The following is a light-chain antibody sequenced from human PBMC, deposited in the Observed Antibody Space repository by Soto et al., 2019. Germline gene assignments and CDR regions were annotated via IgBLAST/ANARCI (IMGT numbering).Light chain of an antibody. CDR3: QQTFSTPRT. J-gene: IGKJ2*01. V-gene: IGKV1-39*01. CDR1: QSVTTF. Sequence: DIQMTQSPSSLSASVGDRVTIACRASQSVTTFLSWYQQKPGEAPKLLIYAASSLQSGVPSRFSGSGSETDFTLTITSLQPEDFATYYCQQTFSTPRTFGQGTKLEIK. CDR2: AAS.